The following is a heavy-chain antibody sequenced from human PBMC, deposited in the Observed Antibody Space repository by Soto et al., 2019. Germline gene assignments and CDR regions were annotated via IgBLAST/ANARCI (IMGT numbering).Heavy chain of an antibody. D-gene: IGHD1-26*01. CDR2: IYSGGST. CDR3: ARVLVGALAY. CDR1: GFTVSSNY. J-gene: IGHJ4*02. V-gene: IGHV3-53*01. Sequence: VGSLRLSCAASGFTVSSNYMSWVRQAPGKGLEWVSVIYSGGSTYYADSVKGRFTISRDNSKDTLYLQMNSLRAEDTAVYYCARVLVGALAYWGQGTLVTVSS.